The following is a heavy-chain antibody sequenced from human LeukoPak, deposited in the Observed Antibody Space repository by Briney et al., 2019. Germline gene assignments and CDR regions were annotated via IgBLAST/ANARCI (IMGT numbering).Heavy chain of an antibody. J-gene: IGHJ4*02. D-gene: IGHD4-17*01. Sequence: GGSLRLSCAASGYTFSSYAMSWVRQAPGKGLEWVSAISGSGGSTYYADSVKGRFTISRDDSKNTLYLQMNSLRAEDTAVYYCARDTLYGDYVDYWGQGTLVTVSS. CDR3: ARDTLYGDYVDY. V-gene: IGHV3-23*01. CDR1: GYTFSSYA. CDR2: ISGSGGST.